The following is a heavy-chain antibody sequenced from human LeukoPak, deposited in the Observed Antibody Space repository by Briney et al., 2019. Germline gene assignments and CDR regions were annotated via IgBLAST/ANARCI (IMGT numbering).Heavy chain of an antibody. J-gene: IGHJ4*02. D-gene: IGHD4-17*01. Sequence: SETLSLTCTVSGGSISSGGYYWSWIRQHPGKGLEWIGYIYYSGSTYYNPSLMSRVTISVDTSKNQFSLKLSSVTAADTAVYYCARDLDGDDGGFDYWGQGTLVTVSS. V-gene: IGHV4-31*03. CDR1: GGSISSGGYY. CDR2: IYYSGST. CDR3: ARDLDGDDGGFDY.